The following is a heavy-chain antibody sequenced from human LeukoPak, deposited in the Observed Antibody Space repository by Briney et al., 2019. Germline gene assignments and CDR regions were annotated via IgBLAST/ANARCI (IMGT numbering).Heavy chain of an antibody. CDR2: INSSGST. V-gene: IGHV4-34*01. Sequence: SETLSLTCAVYGGSFSGYSWNWIRQPPGKGLEWIGEINSSGSTNYNAPLKSRVTISTDTSKNQFSLKLNSVTAADTAVYYCATGVHGIAAAGDYYFDYWGQGTLATVSS. J-gene: IGHJ4*02. D-gene: IGHD6-13*01. CDR1: GGSFSGYS. CDR3: ATGVHGIAAAGDYYFDY.